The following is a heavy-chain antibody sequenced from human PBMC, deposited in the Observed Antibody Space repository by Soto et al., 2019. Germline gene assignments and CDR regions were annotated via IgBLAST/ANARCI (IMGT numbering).Heavy chain of an antibody. J-gene: IGHJ4*02. V-gene: IGHV3-21*01. CDR3: ARGAVAGPFDY. CDR2: ISSSSSYI. Sequence: GGSLRLSGSASGFILSSYSMNWVRQAPGKGLECVSSISSSSSYIYYADSVKGRFTISRDNAKNSLYLQMNSLRAEDTAVYYCARGAVAGPFDYWGQGTLVTVSS. CDR1: GFILSSYS. D-gene: IGHD6-19*01.